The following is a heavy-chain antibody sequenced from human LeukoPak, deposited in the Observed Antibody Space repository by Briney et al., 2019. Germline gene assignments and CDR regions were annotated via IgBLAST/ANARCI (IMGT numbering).Heavy chain of an antibody. J-gene: IGHJ3*02. V-gene: IGHV4-61*02. CDR3: ARESDYDNAFDI. Sequence: PSETLSLTCTVSGGSISSGGCYWSWIRQPAGKGLEYLGRIHSSGSTNYNPSLTSRVTISRDTSKNHYSLKLSSVTATDTAVYYCARESDYDNAFDIWGQGTMVTVSS. D-gene: IGHD5-12*01. CDR1: GGSISSGGCY. CDR2: IHSSGST.